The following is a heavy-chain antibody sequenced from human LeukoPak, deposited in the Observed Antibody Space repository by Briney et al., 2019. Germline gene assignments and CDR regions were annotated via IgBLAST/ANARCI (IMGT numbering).Heavy chain of an antibody. Sequence: PSETLSLTCTVSGGSISSSSYYWGWIRQPPGKGLEWIRSIYYSGSTYYNPSLKSRVTISVDTSKNQFSLKLSSVTAADTAVYYCARGTTDTNFDYWGQGTLVTVSS. V-gene: IGHV4-39*01. CDR2: IYYSGST. CDR3: ARGTTDTNFDY. D-gene: IGHD1-1*01. J-gene: IGHJ4*02. CDR1: GGSISSSSYY.